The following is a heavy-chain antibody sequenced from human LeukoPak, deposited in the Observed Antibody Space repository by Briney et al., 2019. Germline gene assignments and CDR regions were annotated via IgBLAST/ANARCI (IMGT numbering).Heavy chain of an antibody. V-gene: IGHV4-30-4*08. J-gene: IGHJ3*02. Sequence: SETLSLTCTVSGGSISSGDYYWSWIRQPPGKGLEWIAYIYYTGNAYYNPSLKSRVTISVDTSKNQFSLKLSSVTAADTAMYYCAREVRGYCSSTSCHDAFDIWGQGTMVTVSS. D-gene: IGHD2-2*01. CDR2: IYYTGNA. CDR3: AREVRGYCSSTSCHDAFDI. CDR1: GGSISSGDYY.